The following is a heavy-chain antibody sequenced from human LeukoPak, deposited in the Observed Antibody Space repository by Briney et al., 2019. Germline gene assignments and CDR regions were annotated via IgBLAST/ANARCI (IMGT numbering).Heavy chain of an antibody. J-gene: IGHJ6*03. Sequence: ASVKVSCKASGFPFTSYAIHWVRQAPGQRLEWMGWISAYNGNTNYAQKHQGRVTMTTDTSTSTAYMELRSLRSDDTAVYYCARGGDILTGTPKAYYYYYMDVWGKGTTVTVSS. D-gene: IGHD3-9*01. CDR3: ARGGDILTGTPKAYYYYYMDV. V-gene: IGHV1-18*01. CDR1: GFPFTSYA. CDR2: ISAYNGNT.